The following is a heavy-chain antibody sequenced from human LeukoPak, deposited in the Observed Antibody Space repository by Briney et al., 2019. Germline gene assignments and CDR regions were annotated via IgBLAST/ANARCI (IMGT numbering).Heavy chain of an antibody. D-gene: IGHD5-12*01. CDR3: GRLMGGYDSYFYGMDV. CDR1: GFTFSSFG. J-gene: IGHJ6*02. CDR2: ISYDGSNK. Sequence: HPGGSLRLSCAASGFTFSSFGMHWVRQAPGKGLEWVAVISYDGSNKCYADSVKGRFTISRDNSQNTLYLQMNSLRLEDTAVYYCGRLMGGYDSYFYGMDVWGQGTTVTVSS. V-gene: IGHV3-30*03.